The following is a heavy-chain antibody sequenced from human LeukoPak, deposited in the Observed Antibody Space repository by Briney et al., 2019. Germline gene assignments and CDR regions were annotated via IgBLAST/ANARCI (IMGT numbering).Heavy chain of an antibody. CDR2: IYYSGST. CDR3: ARQAENGSGSYYNY. Sequence: SETLSLTCTVSGGSISSYYWSWIRQPPGKGLEWIGYIYYSGSTNYNPSLKSRVTISVDTSKNQFSLKLSSVTAADTAVYYCARQAENGSGSYYNYWGQGTLVTVSS. CDR1: GGSISSYY. J-gene: IGHJ4*02. D-gene: IGHD3-10*01. V-gene: IGHV4-59*08.